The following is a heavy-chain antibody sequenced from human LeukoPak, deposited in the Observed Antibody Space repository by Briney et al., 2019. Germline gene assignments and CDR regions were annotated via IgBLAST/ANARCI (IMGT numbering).Heavy chain of an antibody. CDR3: AKDRRKTVTTYNWFDP. J-gene: IGHJ5*02. Sequence: GGSLRLSCAASGFTFSNYAMSWVRQAPGQGLQWVAGTNGGNVRPQYADSVKGRFSVYRDNYKDTLYLEMSSLRAEDTAVYYCAKDRRKTVTTYNWFDPWGQGTLVTVSS. CDR2: TNGGNVRP. V-gene: IGHV3-23*01. D-gene: IGHD4-17*01. CDR1: GFTFSNYA.